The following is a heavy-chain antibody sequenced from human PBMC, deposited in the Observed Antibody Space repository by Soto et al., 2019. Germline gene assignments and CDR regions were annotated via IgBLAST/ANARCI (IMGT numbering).Heavy chain of an antibody. Sequence: SETLSLTCTVSGGSISSSSYYWGWIRQPPGKGLEWIGSIYYDGNTYYNPSLKSRVTISVDTAKNQFSLKLSSVTAADTAVYYCARQYYFGSGSYYNRPLDFWGQGTLVTVSS. D-gene: IGHD3-10*01. V-gene: IGHV4-39*01. CDR3: ARQYYFGSGSYYNRPLDF. CDR1: GGSISSSSYY. CDR2: IYYDGNT. J-gene: IGHJ4*02.